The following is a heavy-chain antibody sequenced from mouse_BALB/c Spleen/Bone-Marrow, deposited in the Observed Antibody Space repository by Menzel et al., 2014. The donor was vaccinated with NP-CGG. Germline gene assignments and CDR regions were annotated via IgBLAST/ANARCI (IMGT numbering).Heavy chain of an antibody. CDR3: ARLWYYGYFAY. D-gene: IGHD1-2*01. CDR1: GFDFSRYW. CDR2: INPDSSTI. V-gene: IGHV4-1*02. Sequence: EVKEVESGGGLVQPGGSLKPSCAASGFDFSRYWMSWVRQAPGKGLEWIGEINPDSSTINYTPSLKDKFIISRYNAKNTLYLQISKVRSEDTALYYCARLWYYGYFAYCGQATLFTVSA. J-gene: IGHJ3*01.